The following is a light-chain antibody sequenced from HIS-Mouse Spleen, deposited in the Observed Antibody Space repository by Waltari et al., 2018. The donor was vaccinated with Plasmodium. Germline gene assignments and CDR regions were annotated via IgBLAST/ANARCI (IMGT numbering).Light chain of an antibody. CDR2: RNN. CDR1: SSTTASNS. Sequence: QSVLTQPPSASGTPGQRVTISSSGRSSTTASNSVYWYQQLPGTAPKLLIYRNNQRPSGVPDRFSGSKSGTSASLAISGLRSEDEADYYCAAWDDSLSGWVFGGGTKLTVL. CDR3: AAWDDSLSGWV. J-gene: IGLJ3*02. V-gene: IGLV1-47*01.